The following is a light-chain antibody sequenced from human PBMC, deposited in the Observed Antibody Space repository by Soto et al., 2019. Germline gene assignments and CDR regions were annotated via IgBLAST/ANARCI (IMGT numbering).Light chain of an antibody. V-gene: IGLV2-14*03. Sequence: QSALTQPASVSGSPGQSISISCTGTSSDVGGYDYVSWYQQHPGKAPKLIIYDVSNRPSGVSNRFSGSKSGNTASLTISGLQPEDEADYYCSSYPSTNTVIFGGGTQLTVL. CDR3: SSYPSTNTVI. CDR2: DVS. J-gene: IGLJ2*01. CDR1: SSDVGGYDY.